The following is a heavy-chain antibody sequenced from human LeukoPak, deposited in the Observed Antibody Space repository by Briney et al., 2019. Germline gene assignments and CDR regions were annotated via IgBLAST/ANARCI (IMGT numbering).Heavy chain of an antibody. CDR2: IKQDGSEK. Sequence: GGSLRLSCGASGLTFSCNAMSWVRQARGRGVEGVANIKQDGSEKYYVDPVKSRFTISRDNAKNSLFLQMNSLRAEDTAVYYCARDVSDENGSSSRIHLDSWGQGTLVSVSS. V-gene: IGHV3-7*01. D-gene: IGHD6-6*01. CDR1: GLTFSCNA. CDR3: ARDVSDENGSSSRIHLDS. J-gene: IGHJ4*02.